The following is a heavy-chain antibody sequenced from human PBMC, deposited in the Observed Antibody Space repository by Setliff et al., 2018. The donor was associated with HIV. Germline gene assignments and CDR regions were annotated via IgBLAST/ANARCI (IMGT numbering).Heavy chain of an antibody. V-gene: IGHV4-59*11. D-gene: IGHD3-22*01. CDR3: ARRSLEYYYDSSATGAFDI. Sequence: SETLSLTCTVSGGSISSHYWTWIRQPPGKGLEWIGYIYYSGSTNYNPSLKSRVTISVDTSKNQFSLKLSSVTAADTAVYYCARRSLEYYYDSSATGAFDIWGQGTMVTVS. CDR2: IYYSGST. J-gene: IGHJ3*02. CDR1: GGSISSHY.